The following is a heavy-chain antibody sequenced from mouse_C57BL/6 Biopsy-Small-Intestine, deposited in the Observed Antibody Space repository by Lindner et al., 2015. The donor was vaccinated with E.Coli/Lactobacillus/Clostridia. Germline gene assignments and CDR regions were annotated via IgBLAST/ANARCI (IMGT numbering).Heavy chain of an antibody. Sequence: VQLQESGPELVKPGASVKISCKASGYAFSSSWMNWVKQRPGKGLEWIGRIYPGDGDTNYNGKFKGKATLTADKSSSTAYMQLSSLTSEDSAVYFCARYGYYPYFDYWGQGTTLTVS. CDR1: GYAFSSSW. J-gene: IGHJ2*01. V-gene: IGHV1-82*01. CDR2: IYPGDGDT. CDR3: ARYGYYPYFDY. D-gene: IGHD2-3*01.